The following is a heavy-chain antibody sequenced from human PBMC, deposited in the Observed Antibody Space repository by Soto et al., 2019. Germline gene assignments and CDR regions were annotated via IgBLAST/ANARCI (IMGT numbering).Heavy chain of an antibody. CDR2: ISGSGGST. CDR1: GFTFSSYA. Sequence: EVQLLESGGGLVQPGGSLRLSCAASGFTFSSYAMSWVRQAPGKGLEWVSAISGSGGSTYYADSVKGRFTISRDNSKNTLYLQMNSLRAEDTAVYYCAKEACGVSCYWRFRNYWGQGTLVTVSS. V-gene: IGHV3-23*01. CDR3: AKEACGVSCYWRFRNY. D-gene: IGHD2-15*01. J-gene: IGHJ4*02.